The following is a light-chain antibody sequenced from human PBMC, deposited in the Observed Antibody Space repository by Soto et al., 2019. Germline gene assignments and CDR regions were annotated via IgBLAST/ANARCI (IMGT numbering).Light chain of an antibody. J-gene: IGLJ2*01. CDR1: NSDVGNYNL. CDR3: CSYAGVRTQVL. Sequence: QSALTQPASVSGSPGQSITISCTGTNSDVGNYNLVSWFQHHPGQAPKLIIYEVTKRPSGISNRFSGSKSGNTASLTISGLHAEDESDYYCCSYAGVRTQVLFGAGTKLTVL. CDR2: EVT. V-gene: IGLV2-23*02.